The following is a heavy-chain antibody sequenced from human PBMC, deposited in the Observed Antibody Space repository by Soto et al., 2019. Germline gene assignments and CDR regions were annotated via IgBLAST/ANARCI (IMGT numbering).Heavy chain of an antibody. CDR2: IYPGDSDT. Sequence: GEALKISCKGSGYSFTSYWIGWVRQMPGKGLELMVIIYPGDSDTRYSPSFQGQVTISADKSISTAYLQWSSLKASDTAMYYCARARLESGSWFHYYHYGMHXWGQGTTVTVS. D-gene: IGHD3-3*01. J-gene: IGHJ6*02. CDR3: ARARLESGSWFHYYHYGMHX. V-gene: IGHV5-51*01. CDR1: GYSFTSYW.